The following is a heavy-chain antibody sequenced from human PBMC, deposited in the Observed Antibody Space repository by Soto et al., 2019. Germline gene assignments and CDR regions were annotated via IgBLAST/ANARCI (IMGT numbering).Heavy chain of an antibody. J-gene: IGHJ6*02. CDR3: ARDRGAAAGFYYYYGMDV. Sequence: SETLSLTCTVSGGSISSGGYYWSWIRQHPVKGLEWIGYIYYSGSTYYNPSLKSRVTISVDTSKNQFSLKLSSVTAADTAVYYCARDRGAAAGFYYYYGMDVWGQGTTVTVSS. V-gene: IGHV4-31*03. CDR1: GGSISSGGYY. CDR2: IYYSGST. D-gene: IGHD6-13*01.